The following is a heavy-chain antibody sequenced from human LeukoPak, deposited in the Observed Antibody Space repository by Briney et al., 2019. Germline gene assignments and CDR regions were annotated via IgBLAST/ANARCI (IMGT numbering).Heavy chain of an antibody. D-gene: IGHD3-10*01. CDR3: ARDPRYYGSGRNFVDY. Sequence: PGGSLRLSCAASGFSFSDYWMSWVRQAPGKGLEWLANINQGGREKYYMDSVKGRFTVSRDNAKNSLYLQMNSLRAEDTAVYYCARDPRYYGSGRNFVDYWGQGTLVTVSS. J-gene: IGHJ4*02. CDR2: INQGGREK. V-gene: IGHV3-7*01. CDR1: GFSFSDYW.